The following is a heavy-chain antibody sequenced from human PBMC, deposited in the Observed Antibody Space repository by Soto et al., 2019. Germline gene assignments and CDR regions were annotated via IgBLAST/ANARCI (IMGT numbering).Heavy chain of an antibody. J-gene: IGHJ5*02. V-gene: IGHV4-31*03. D-gene: IGHD2-21*02. CDR3: ARKLAYCGGDCYSYGTFDP. Sequence: PSETLSLTCTVSGGSISSGGYYWSWIRQHPGKGLEWIGYIYYSGSTYYNPSLKSRVTISVDTSKNQFSLKLSPVTAAHTAVYYCARKLAYCGGDCYSYGTFDPWGQGTLGTVSS. CDR1: GGSISSGGYY. CDR2: IYYSGST.